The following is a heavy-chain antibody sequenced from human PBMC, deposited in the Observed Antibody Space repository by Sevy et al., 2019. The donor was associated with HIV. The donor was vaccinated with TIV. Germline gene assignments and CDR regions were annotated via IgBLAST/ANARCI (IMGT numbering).Heavy chain of an antibody. J-gene: IGHJ4*02. CDR3: XXXXXXGEGAFDY. V-gene: IGHV3-30-3*01. CDR2: ISYDGSNK. Sequence: GGSLRLSCAASGFTFSSYAMHWVRQAPGKGLEWVAVISYDGSNKYYADSVKGRFTIPRDNSKNTLYLQMNSLRAEDTAXXXXXXXXXXGEGAFDYWGQGTLVTVSS. D-gene: IGHD1-1*01. CDR1: GFTFSSYA.